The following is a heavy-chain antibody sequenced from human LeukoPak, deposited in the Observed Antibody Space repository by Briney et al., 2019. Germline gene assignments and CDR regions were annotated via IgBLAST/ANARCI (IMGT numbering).Heavy chain of an antibody. J-gene: IGHJ4*02. V-gene: IGHV1-2*02. CDR3: ARDGDYGTGSYYRGYIDS. D-gene: IGHD3-10*01. CDR2: IHPRRGDT. CDR1: GYSFTALY. Sequence: GASVKVSCETSGYSFTALYIHWVRQAPGQGLEWMGWIHPRRGDTNYAQKFQGRVTMTRDTSISTAYLDLSSLRSDDTAVYYCARDGDYGTGSYYRGYIDSWGQGTPVTVSP.